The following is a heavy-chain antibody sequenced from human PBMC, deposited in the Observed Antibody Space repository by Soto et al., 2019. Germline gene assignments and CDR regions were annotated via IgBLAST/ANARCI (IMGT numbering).Heavy chain of an antibody. V-gene: IGHV3-23*03. D-gene: IGHD2-15*01. CDR2: ISGDASGT. Sequence: EVQLLESGGGLAQPGGSLRLSCAASGFSFSAYTMNWVRQAPGKGLEWVSGISGDASGTFYADSVRGRFTISRDNSYKTVHLQMSSLRAEDTAIYYCVKDLTPDGLWEFDYWGQGTPVTVSS. CDR3: VKDLTPDGLWEFDY. CDR1: GFSFSAYT. J-gene: IGHJ4*02.